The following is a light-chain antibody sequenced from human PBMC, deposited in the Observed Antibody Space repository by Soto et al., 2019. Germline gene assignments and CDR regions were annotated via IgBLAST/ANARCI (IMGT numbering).Light chain of an antibody. CDR3: QQYGSSPRT. J-gene: IGKJ1*01. Sequence: EVVVTQWPGTLSLSPGKEATLSGRASQSVSSSYLAWYQQKPGQAPRLLIFGASSRATRSPDRVSGRGSGQAFSPAISSLEPEDYSVYYCQQYGSSPRTFGQGTKVDIK. CDR1: QSVSSSY. CDR2: GAS. V-gene: IGKV3-20*01.